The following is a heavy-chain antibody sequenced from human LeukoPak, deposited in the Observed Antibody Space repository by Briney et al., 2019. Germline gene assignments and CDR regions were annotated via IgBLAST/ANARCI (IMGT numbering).Heavy chain of an antibody. CDR3: AKGGLVHRFDP. Sequence: GGSLRLSCAASGFTFSSYAMSWVRQAPGKGLEWVSSIRGNGGSTYYADSVKGRFTISRDNSKNTLYLQMNSLRADDTAVYYCAKGGLVHRFDPWGQGTLVTVSS. CDR2: IRGNGGST. CDR1: GFTFSSYA. V-gene: IGHV3-23*01. J-gene: IGHJ5*02.